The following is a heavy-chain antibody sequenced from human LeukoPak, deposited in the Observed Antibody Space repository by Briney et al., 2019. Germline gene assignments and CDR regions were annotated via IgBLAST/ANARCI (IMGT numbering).Heavy chain of an antibody. V-gene: IGHV3-9*01. CDR3: AKDLEAVAGTGFDY. J-gene: IGHJ4*02. CDR1: GFTFDDYA. Sequence: GGSLRLSCAASGFTFDDYAMHWVRQAPGKGLEWVSGISWNSGSIGYADSVKGRFTISRDNAKNSLYLQMNSLRAEDTALYYCAKDLEAVAGTGFDYWGQGTLVTVSS. D-gene: IGHD6-19*01. CDR2: ISWNSGSI.